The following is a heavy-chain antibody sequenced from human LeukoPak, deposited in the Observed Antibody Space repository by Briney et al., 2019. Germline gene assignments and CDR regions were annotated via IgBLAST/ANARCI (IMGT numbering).Heavy chain of an antibody. CDR1: GFTFNSYT. CDR2: IDSSSSYI. Sequence: PGGSLRLSCAASGFTFNSYTLNWVRQAPGKGLEWVSSIDSSSSYIYYADSVKGRFTISRDNAKNSLYLQMNSLRAEDTAVYYCARHEYSSSWSPPEYFDLWGRGTLVTVSS. J-gene: IGHJ2*01. CDR3: ARHEYSSSWSPPEYFDL. V-gene: IGHV3-21*01. D-gene: IGHD6-13*01.